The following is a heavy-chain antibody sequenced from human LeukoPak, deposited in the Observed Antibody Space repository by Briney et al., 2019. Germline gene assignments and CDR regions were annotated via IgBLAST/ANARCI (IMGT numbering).Heavy chain of an antibody. D-gene: IGHD5-18*01. CDR1: GGSISSSYDQ. J-gene: IGHJ4*02. V-gene: IGHV4-39*01. Sequence: PSETLSLTCAVSGGSISSSYDQWVWIRQPPGKGLEWIGSIYYSGSSYNSPSLKSRVTISFDTSKNQFSLKLTSVTAADAAIYYCATRDTGDFHRWGQGTLVTVSS. CDR3: ATRDTGDFHR. CDR2: IYYSGSS.